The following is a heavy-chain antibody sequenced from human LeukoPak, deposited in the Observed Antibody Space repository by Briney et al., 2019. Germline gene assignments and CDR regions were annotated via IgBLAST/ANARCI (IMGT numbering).Heavy chain of an antibody. V-gene: IGHV1-2*02. CDR3: ASGQAYNYDSSGYGN. J-gene: IGHJ4*02. D-gene: IGHD3-22*01. CDR1: GYTFTGYY. Sequence: ASVRVSCKASGYTFTGYYIHWVRQAPGQGLEWMGWINPDSGGTNYAQKFQGRVTMTRDTSIGTAYMELSRLRSDDTAVYYCASGQAYNYDSSGYGNWGQGTLVTVSS. CDR2: INPDSGGT.